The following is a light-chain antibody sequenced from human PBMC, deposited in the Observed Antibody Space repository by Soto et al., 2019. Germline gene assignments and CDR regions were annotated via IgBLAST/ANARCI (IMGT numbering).Light chain of an antibody. CDR1: SSDVGGYTY. CDR2: DVS. J-gene: IGLJ1*01. Sequence: QSALTQPRSVFGSPGQSVTISCTGTSSDVGGYTYVSWYQQHPGKAPKLMIYDVSKRPSGVPDRFSGSRSGNTASLTISGLQAEDEADYYCCSYAGSYSYVFGIGTKVTVL. CDR3: CSYAGSYSYV. V-gene: IGLV2-11*01.